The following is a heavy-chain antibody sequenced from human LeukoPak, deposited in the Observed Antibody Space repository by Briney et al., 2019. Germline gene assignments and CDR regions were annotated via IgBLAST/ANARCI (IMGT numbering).Heavy chain of an antibody. Sequence: VKVSCKASGGTFSSYAISWVRQAPGQGLEWMGGIIPIFGTANYAQKFQGRVTITADKSTSTAYMELSSLRSEDTAVYYCARSRIAAAATIQVVITALDYWGQGTLVTVSS. CDR3: ARSRIAAAATIQVVITALDY. CDR2: IIPIFGTA. J-gene: IGHJ4*02. V-gene: IGHV1-69*13. CDR1: GGTFSSYA. D-gene: IGHD6-13*01.